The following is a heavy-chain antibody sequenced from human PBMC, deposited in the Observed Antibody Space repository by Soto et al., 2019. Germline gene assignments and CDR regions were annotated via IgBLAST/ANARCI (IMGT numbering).Heavy chain of an antibody. CDR3: ARTAGSSVANWFDP. CDR1: GGSISSYY. J-gene: IGHJ5*02. V-gene: IGHV4-4*07. D-gene: IGHD6-6*01. CDR2: IYTNGST. Sequence: SETLSLTCTVSGGSISSYYCSWIRQPAGKGLEWIGRIYTNGSTNYNPSLKSRVTMSVDTSKNQFSLKLSSVTAADTAVYYCARTAGSSVANWFDPWGQGTLVTVSS.